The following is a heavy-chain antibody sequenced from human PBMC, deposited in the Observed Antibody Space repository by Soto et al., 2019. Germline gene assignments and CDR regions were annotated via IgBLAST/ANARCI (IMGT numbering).Heavy chain of an antibody. CDR3: ASDLVGASDSYGLDV. V-gene: IGHV3-33*01. J-gene: IGHJ6*02. CDR1: GFPFSNYG. D-gene: IGHD1-26*01. Sequence: GGSLSLSCAASGFPFSNYGMHWVRQAPGKGLEWVAIIWHDGNNKYYADSVRGRFIISRDNSKNRLYLQMNSLRAEDTAVYYCASDLVGASDSYGLDVWGQGTPVTVS. CDR2: IWHDGNNK.